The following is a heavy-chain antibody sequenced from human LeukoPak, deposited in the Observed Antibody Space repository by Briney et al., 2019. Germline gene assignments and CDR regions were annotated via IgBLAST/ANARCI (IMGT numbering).Heavy chain of an antibody. V-gene: IGHV4-61*02. Sequence: SETLSLTCTVSGGSISSGSYYWNWIRQPAGKRLEWIGRIYRSGSTNYNPSLKSRVAISVDTSKNQFSLKLSSVTAADTAVYYCAREGLNMVRGVIPKEAWGWFDPWGQGTLVTVSS. D-gene: IGHD3-10*01. CDR1: GGSISSGSYY. J-gene: IGHJ5*02. CDR3: AREGLNMVRGVIPKEAWGWFDP. CDR2: IYRSGST.